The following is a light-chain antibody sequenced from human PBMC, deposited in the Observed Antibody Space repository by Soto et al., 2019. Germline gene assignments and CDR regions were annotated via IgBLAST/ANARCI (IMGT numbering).Light chain of an antibody. V-gene: IGKV3-15*01. CDR2: GAS. Sequence: EIVMTQSPATLSVSPGERATLSCRASQSVSSNLVWYQQKPGQAPRLLIYGASTRATGIPVRFSGSGSGTEFTLTISSLQSEDSAVYYCQQYNNWYTFGQGTKLEIK. CDR1: QSVSSN. CDR3: QQYNNWYT. J-gene: IGKJ2*01.